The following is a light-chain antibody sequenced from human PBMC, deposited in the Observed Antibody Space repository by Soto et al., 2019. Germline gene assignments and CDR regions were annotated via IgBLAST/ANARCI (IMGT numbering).Light chain of an antibody. Sequence: DIRMTQSPSTLSGSVGDRVTITCRASQTISSWLAWYQQKPGKAPKLLIYKASTLKSGVPSRFRGSGSGTEVTLTISSLQPDDFATYYCLQDINYPWTFGQGTKVEIK. CDR2: KAS. V-gene: IGKV1-5*03. J-gene: IGKJ1*01. CDR1: QTISSW. CDR3: LQDINYPWT.